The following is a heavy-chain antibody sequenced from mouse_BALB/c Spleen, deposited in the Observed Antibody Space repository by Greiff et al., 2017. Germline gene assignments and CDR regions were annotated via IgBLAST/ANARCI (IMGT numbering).Heavy chain of an antibody. CDR3: AKLYYGSSYGYFDV. J-gene: IGHJ1*01. D-gene: IGHD1-1*01. V-gene: IGHV3-8*02. CDR1: GDSITSGY. Sequence: EVMLVESGPSLVKPSQTLSLTCSVTGDSITSGYWNWIRKFPGNKLEYMGYISYSGSTYYNPSLKSRISITRDTSKNQYYLQLNSVTTEDTATYYCAKLYYGSSYGYFDVWGAGTTVTVSS. CDR2: ISYSGST.